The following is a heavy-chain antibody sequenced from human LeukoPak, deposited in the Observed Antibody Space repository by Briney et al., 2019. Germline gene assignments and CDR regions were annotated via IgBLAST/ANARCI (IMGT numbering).Heavy chain of an antibody. CDR1: GFTFSSYW. CDR3: ARDKWSRGSYYFDY. CDR2: IKQDGSEK. V-gene: IGHV3-7*01. J-gene: IGHJ4*02. D-gene: IGHD3-10*01. Sequence: GGSLRLSCAASGFTFSSYWMSWVSQPPGKGLEWVANIKQDGSEKFYVDSVRGRFTISRDNAKNSLYLQMNSLRAEDTGIYYCARDKWSRGSYYFDYWGQGTRVTVSS.